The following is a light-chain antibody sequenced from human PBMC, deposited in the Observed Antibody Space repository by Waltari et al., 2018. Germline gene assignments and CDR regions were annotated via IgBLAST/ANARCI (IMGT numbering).Light chain of an antibody. CDR2: DVS. CDR1: CSYVGSYNS. Sequence: QSALTQPASVSGSPGQSITIPCTGTCSYVGSYNSVLWYQDHPGQGPKVIIYDVSDRPSGVSARFSGSKSGNTASLTISGLQAEDEADYYCSSQSSNNVVLFGGGTKVTVL. CDR3: SSQSSNNVVL. V-gene: IGLV2-14*03. J-gene: IGLJ3*02.